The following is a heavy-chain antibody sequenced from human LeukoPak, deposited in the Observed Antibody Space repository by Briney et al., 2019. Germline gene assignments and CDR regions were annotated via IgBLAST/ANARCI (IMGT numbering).Heavy chain of an antibody. CDR2: ISGSGGST. CDR1: GFTFSSYG. J-gene: IGHJ4*02. D-gene: IGHD3-10*01. CDR3: AKGAGGSYGLYYFDY. V-gene: IGHV3-23*01. Sequence: GGTLRLSCAASGFTFSSYGMNWVRQAPGKGLEWVSSISGSGGSTYYADSVRGRFTISRDNSKNTVYLQMHTLRAEDTAVYYCAKGAGGSYGLYYFDYWGQGALVTVSS.